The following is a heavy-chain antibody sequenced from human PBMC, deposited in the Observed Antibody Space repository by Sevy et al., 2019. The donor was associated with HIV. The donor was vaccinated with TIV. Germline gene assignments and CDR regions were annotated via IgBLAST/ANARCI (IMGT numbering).Heavy chain of an antibody. V-gene: IGHV4-59*12. CDR1: GCSISSYY. J-gene: IGHJ4*02. CDR2: IYYSGST. D-gene: IGHD2-15*01. CDR3: ARKVGDIVVAYIDY. Sequence: SETLSLTCTVSGCSISSYYWSWIRQPPGKGLEWIGYIYYSGSTNYNPSLKSRVTISVDTSKNQFSLKLSSVTAADTAVYYCARKVGDIVVAYIDYWGQGTLVTVSS.